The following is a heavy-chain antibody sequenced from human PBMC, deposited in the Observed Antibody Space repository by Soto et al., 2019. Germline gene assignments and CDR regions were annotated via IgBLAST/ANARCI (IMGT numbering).Heavy chain of an antibody. CDR2: MNPNSGNT. Sequence: ASVKVSCKASGYTFTSYDINWVRQATGQGLEWMGWMNPNSGNTGYAQKFQGRVTMTRNTSISTAHMELSSLRSEDTAVYYCVHRYYYGSGSYYNGYYFDYWGQGTLVTVSS. V-gene: IGHV1-8*01. CDR3: VHRYYYGSGSYYNGYYFDY. J-gene: IGHJ4*02. CDR1: GYTFTSYD. D-gene: IGHD3-10*01.